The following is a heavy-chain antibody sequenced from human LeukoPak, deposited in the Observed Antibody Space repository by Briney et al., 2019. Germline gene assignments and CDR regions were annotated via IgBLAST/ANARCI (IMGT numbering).Heavy chain of an antibody. CDR1: GYTFTSYA. J-gene: IGHJ4*02. V-gene: IGHV1-46*01. CDR2: INPGGDST. CDR3: ARTLSGSGISY. D-gene: IGHD3-10*01. Sequence: ASVKVSCKASGYTFTSYAMHWVRQAPGQGLEWMGIINPGGDSTNFAQNFQGRVTLTRDTSTSTVYMELSSLSSEDTAIYYCARTLSGSGISYWGQGTLVIVSS.